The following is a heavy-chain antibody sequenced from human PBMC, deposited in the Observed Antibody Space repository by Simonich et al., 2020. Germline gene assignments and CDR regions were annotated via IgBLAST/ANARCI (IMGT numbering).Heavy chain of an antibody. J-gene: IGHJ4*02. Sequence: QVQLVQSGAEVKKPGASVKVSCKASGYTFTSYDINWVRQATGQGLEWMGWMSPNSGNTGYAQKFQGRVTITRNTAISTAYMELSSLRSDDTAVYYCARSAGSTGDFDYWGQGTLVTVSS. CDR2: MSPNSGNT. CDR3: ARSAGSTGDFDY. V-gene: IGHV1-8*03. D-gene: IGHD7-27*01. CDR1: GYTFTSYD.